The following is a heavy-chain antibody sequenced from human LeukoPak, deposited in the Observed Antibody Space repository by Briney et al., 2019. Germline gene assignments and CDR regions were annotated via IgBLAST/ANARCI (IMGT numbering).Heavy chain of an antibody. D-gene: IGHD6-13*01. J-gene: IGHJ4*02. CDR1: GGSISSYY. V-gene: IGHV4-59*01. CDR3: ARGVYIAAAQYAY. CDR2: IYYSGTT. Sequence: SETLSLTCTVSGGSISSYYWSWIRQPPGKGLEWIGYIYYSGTTNYNPSLKSRVTISVGTSKNQFSLKLSSVTAADTAVYYCARGVYIAAAQYAYWGQGTLVTVSS.